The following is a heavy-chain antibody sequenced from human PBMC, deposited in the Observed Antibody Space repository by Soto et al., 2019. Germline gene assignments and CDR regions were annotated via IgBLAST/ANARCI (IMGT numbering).Heavy chain of an antibody. CDR2: ISTYNGDT. CDR3: ARSWSVPYYYYALDV. Sequence: VQLVQSGAEVKKPGASVKVSCKASGYTFSRSGISWVRQAPGQGLEWMGWISTYNGDTNYAQKVQGRVTMTTDTSTSTAFMELMSLRSDDTAVYYCARSWSVPYYYYALDVWGQGTTVTVSS. D-gene: IGHD4-17*01. J-gene: IGHJ6*02. CDR1: GYTFSRSG. V-gene: IGHV1-18*01.